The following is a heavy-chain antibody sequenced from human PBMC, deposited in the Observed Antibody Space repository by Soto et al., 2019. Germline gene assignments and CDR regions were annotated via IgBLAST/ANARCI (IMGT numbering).Heavy chain of an antibody. V-gene: IGHV3-9*01. J-gene: IGHJ6*02. Sequence: PGGSLRLSCAASGFNFDDYAMHWVRQATGKGLEWVSGISWNSGSIGYADSVKGRFTISRDNAKNSLYLQMNSLRAEDTALYYCAKDSSLMVHEGSPDVWGQGTTVTVS. CDR1: GFNFDDYA. D-gene: IGHD2-8*01. CDR3: AKDSSLMVHEGSPDV. CDR2: ISWNSGSI.